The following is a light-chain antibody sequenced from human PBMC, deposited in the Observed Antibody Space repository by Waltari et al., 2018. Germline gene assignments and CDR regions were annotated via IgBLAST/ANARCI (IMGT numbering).Light chain of an antibody. J-gene: IGKJ5*01. CDR2: TAS. Sequence: CRASQGISSYLAWYHKKPGKAPKLLIHTASTLQSGVPSRFSGSGSGTDFTLTISSLQPEDFATYYCQQRHSYPITFGQGTRLEIK. CDR3: QQRHSYPIT. CDR1: QGISSY. V-gene: IGKV1-9*01.